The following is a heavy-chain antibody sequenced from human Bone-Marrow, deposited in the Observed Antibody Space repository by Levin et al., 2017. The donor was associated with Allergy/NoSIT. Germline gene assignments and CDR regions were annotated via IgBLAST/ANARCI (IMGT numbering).Heavy chain of an antibody. CDR2: ISYDGSTK. CDR1: GFSFRTYG. V-gene: IGHV3-30*18. D-gene: IGHD2/OR15-2a*01. Sequence: GGSLRLSCAASGFSFRTYGMHWVRQAPGKGLEWVAVISYDGSTKYYADSVKGRFTISRDNSKNTLYLQLNSLRTEDTAVYYCANAGTYFLNFDNWGQGTLVTVSS. CDR3: ANAGTYFLNFDN. J-gene: IGHJ4*02.